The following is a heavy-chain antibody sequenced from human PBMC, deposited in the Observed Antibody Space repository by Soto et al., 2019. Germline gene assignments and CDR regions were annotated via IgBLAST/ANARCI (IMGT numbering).Heavy chain of an antibody. J-gene: IGHJ4*02. CDR1: GFTFSSYA. CDR3: ARRGPGSYFDY. CDR2: ISGSGGST. Sequence: EVQLLDSGGGLVQPGGSLRLSCAASGFTFSSYAMNWVRQAPGKGLEWVSVISGSGGSTYYADSVKGRFTISRDNSKNTLYLQMNSMRAEDTAVYYCARRGPGSYFDYWGQGTLVTVSS. V-gene: IGHV3-23*01. D-gene: IGHD2-15*01.